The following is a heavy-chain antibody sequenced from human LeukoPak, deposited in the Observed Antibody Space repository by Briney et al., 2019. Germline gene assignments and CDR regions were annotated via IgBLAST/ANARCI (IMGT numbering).Heavy chain of an antibody. CDR2: ISSSSTI. CDR3: ARGLTTGTTLAVDY. J-gene: IGHJ4*02. CDR1: GFTFSSYS. Sequence: GGSLRLSCAASGFTFSSYSMNWGRQAPGKGLGWVSYISSSSTIYYADSVKGRFTISRDNSKNTLYLQMNSLRAEDTAVYYCARGLTTGTTLAVDYWGQGTLVTVSS. V-gene: IGHV3-48*01. D-gene: IGHD1-1*01.